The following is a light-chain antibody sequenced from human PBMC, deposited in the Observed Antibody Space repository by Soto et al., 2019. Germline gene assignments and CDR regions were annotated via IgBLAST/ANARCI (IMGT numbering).Light chain of an antibody. V-gene: IGLV2-11*01. CDR2: DVS. J-gene: IGLJ2*01. CDR3: CSYAGSYTFVV. CDR1: SSDVGGYNY. Sequence: QSALTQPRSVSGSPGQSVTISCTGTSSDVGGYNYVSWYQQHPGKAPKLMIYDVSKRPSGAPDRFSGSKSGNTASLTISGRQAEDEADYYCCSYAGSYTFVVFGGGTKLTVL.